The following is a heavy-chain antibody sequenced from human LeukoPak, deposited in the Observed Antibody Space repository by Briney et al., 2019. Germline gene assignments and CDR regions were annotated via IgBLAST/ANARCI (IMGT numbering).Heavy chain of an antibody. D-gene: IGHD6-13*01. Sequence: PGRSLRLSCAASGFSFSAYGVHWVRQAPGKGLEWVAVIWYDGSSKDYADSVKGRLTLSRDNSKNTLYLQMNSLTVEDTAVYYCARSQSSSLIDYWGQGTLVTVSS. V-gene: IGHV3-33*01. CDR3: ARSQSSSLIDY. J-gene: IGHJ4*02. CDR1: GFSFSAYG. CDR2: IWYDGSSK.